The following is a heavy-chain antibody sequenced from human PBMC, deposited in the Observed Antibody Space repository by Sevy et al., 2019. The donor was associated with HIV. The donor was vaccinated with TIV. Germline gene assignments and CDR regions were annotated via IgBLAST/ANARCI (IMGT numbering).Heavy chain of an antibody. V-gene: IGHV3-23*01. CDR3: AKGFYGAVAGDSFDI. CDR2: IIDRGVYT. J-gene: IGHJ3*02. Sequence: GGSLRLSCAASGFTFNNYAMSWVRQAPGKGLAWVSSIIDRGVYTYYSDSVKGRFTSSRDNSKNTLFLQMSSLRAEDTAIYYCAKGFYGAVAGDSFDIWGHGTMVTVSS. CDR1: GFTFNNYA. D-gene: IGHD3-10*01.